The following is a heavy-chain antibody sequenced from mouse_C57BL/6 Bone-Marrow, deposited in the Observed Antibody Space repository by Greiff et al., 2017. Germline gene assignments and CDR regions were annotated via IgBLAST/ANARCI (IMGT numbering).Heavy chain of an antibody. CDR2: IYPGDGDT. V-gene: IGHV1-80*01. CDR3: ARWGYYYGSSEDY. CDR1: GYAFSSYW. J-gene: IGHJ4*01. D-gene: IGHD1-1*01. Sequence: VQLQQSGAELVKPGASVKISCKASGYAFSSYWMNWVQQRPGKGLEWIGQIYPGDGDTNYNGKFKGKATLTADKSSSTAYMQLSSLTSEDSAVYFCARWGYYYGSSEDYWGQGTSVTVSS.